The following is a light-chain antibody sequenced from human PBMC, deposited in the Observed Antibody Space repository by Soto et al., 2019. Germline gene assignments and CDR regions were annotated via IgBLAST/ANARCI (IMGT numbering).Light chain of an antibody. V-gene: IGLV1-44*01. J-gene: IGLJ1*01. CDR2: SNN. CDR1: SSNIGSNT. CDR3: AAWDAGLNGYV. Sequence: QSALTQPPSASGTPGQRVTISCSGSSSNIGSNTVNWYQQLPGTAPKLLIYSNNQRPSGVPGRFSGSKSGTSASLAISGLQSEEEADYYCAAWDAGLNGYVFGSVTEVTVL.